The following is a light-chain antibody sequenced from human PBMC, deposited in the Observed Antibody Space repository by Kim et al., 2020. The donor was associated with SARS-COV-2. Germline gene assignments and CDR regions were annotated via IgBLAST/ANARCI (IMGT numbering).Light chain of an antibody. CDR1: NIETKS. Sequence: PGKTALSICGEDNIETKSVPWYRQKPGQAPVLVIYYDKDRPSAIPERFSGSNSGNTATLTITRVEAGDEADYFCQVWDRSSDHVIFGGGTKLTVL. CDR3: QVWDRSSDHVI. J-gene: IGLJ2*01. CDR2: YDK. V-gene: IGLV3-21*04.